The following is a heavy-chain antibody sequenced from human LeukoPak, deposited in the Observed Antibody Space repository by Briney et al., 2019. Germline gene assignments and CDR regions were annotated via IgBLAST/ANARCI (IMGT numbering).Heavy chain of an antibody. V-gene: IGHV3-7*03. CDR2: IKEDGSVK. Sequence: GGSLRLSCTASGFTFSTHWMTWVRQPPGKGLEWVANIKEDGSVKYYVDSVKGRFTISRDNTKNALYLQMNSLRADDTAVYFCARDSTWQLDYWGQGTLITVSS. J-gene: IGHJ4*02. CDR3: ARDSTWQLDY. D-gene: IGHD5-12*01. CDR1: GFTFSTHW.